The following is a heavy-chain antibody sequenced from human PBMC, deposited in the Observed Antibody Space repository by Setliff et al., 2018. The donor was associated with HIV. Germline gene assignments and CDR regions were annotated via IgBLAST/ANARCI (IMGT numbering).Heavy chain of an antibody. Sequence: KPSETLSLTCTVSGDSISSSIYYWGWVRQPPGKGLEWVGGIYYTGSTFYNPSLKSRVTISVDTSKKQFSLSLISVTDADTALCYCASHPDVKDAFDIWGQGTMVTVSS. CDR1: GDSISSSIYY. V-gene: IGHV4-39*07. J-gene: IGHJ3*02. CDR3: ASHPDVKDAFDI. CDR2: IYYTGST.